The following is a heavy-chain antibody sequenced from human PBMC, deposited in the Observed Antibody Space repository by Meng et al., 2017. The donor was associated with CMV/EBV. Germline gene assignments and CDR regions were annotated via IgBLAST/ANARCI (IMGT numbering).Heavy chain of an antibody. D-gene: IGHD2-21*01. Sequence: LRTSGVSVVWHRHRPRQALEWLTHSNWNDHKSYSPSLKSTLTITKNTSKDPVKLTFTNMDPVDTAAYSCAHRRPRRDDRVIDWYYFDYWGQGTLVTVSS. V-gene: IGHV2-5*01. CDR2: SNWNDHK. CDR1: LRTSGVS. CDR3: AHRRPRRDDRVIDWYYFDY. J-gene: IGHJ4*02.